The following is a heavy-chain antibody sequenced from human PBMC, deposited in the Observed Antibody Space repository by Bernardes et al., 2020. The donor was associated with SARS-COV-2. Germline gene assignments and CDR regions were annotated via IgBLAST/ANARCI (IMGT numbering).Heavy chain of an antibody. CDR3: AKDTDKYYYFGMDV. CDR1: GFTFGDYA. J-gene: IGHJ6*02. CDR2: ISWNSGTI. V-gene: IGHV3-9*01. Sequence: GGSLRLSCAASGFTFGDYAMHWVRQSPGKGLEWVSGISWNSGTIGYADSVKGRFTISRDNAKNSLYLQMNSLRAEDTALYYCAKDTDKYYYFGMDVWGQGTTVTVSS.